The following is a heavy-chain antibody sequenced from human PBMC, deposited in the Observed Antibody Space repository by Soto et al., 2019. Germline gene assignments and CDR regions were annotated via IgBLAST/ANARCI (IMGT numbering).Heavy chain of an antibody. J-gene: IGHJ4*02. Sequence: NPGGSLRLSCAASGFAFNFYSISWVRQAPGKGLEWVSSITSDSKYIYHADSVKGRFTISRDNAKNSLYLQMNSLRPEDTAVYYCARSMGPVTTSGYYFDYWGQGAQVTVSS. CDR3: ARSMGPVTTSGYYFDY. CDR2: ITSDSKYI. D-gene: IGHD4-17*01. CDR1: GFAFNFYS. V-gene: IGHV3-21*01.